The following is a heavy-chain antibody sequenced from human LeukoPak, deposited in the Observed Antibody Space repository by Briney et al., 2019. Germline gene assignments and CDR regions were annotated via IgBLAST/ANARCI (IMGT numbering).Heavy chain of an antibody. Sequence: SETLSLTCTVSGGSISSYYWSWIRQPPGKGLEWIGYIYYSGSTNYNPSLKSRVTISVDTSKNQFSLKLSSVTAADTAVYYCASQPYSYGYWYWGQGTLVTVSS. CDR2: IYYSGST. D-gene: IGHD5-18*01. V-gene: IGHV4-59*08. CDR1: GGSISSYY. J-gene: IGHJ4*02. CDR3: ASQPYSYGYWY.